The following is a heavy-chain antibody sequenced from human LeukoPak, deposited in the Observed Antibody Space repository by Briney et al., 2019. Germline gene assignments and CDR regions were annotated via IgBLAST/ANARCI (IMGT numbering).Heavy chain of an antibody. V-gene: IGHV3-9*01. J-gene: IGHJ3*02. Sequence: GGSLRLSCAASGFTFDDYAMHWVRQAPGKGLEWVSGISWNSGSIGYADSVKGRFTISRDNAKNTLYLQTNSLRAEDTAVYYCARDGPLDSGSYFHAFDIWGQGTMVTVSS. CDR1: GFTFDDYA. CDR2: ISWNSGSI. D-gene: IGHD1-26*01. CDR3: ARDGPLDSGSYFHAFDI.